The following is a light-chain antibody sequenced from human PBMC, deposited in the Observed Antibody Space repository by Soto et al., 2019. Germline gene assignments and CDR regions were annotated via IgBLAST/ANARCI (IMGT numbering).Light chain of an antibody. CDR1: HIVSINY. CDR2: GAS. CDR3: QQYGNSPLT. J-gene: IGKJ4*01. Sequence: ETVLTQSPGTLSLSPGERATLSCRASHIVSINYLAWYQQKPGQAPRLLIYGASSRATGIPDRFSGSGSGTDFTLTISRLEPEDYGVYYCQQYGNSPLTFGGGTKVDIK. V-gene: IGKV3-20*01.